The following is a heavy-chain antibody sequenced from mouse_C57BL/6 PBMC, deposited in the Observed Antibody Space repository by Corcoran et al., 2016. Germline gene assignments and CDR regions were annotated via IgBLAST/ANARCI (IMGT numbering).Heavy chain of an antibody. V-gene: IGHV1-26*01. Sequence: EVQLQQSGPELVKPGASVKISCKASGYTFTDYYMNWVKQSHGKSLEWIGDINPNNGGTSYNQKFKGKATLTVDKSSSTAYMELRSLTSEDSAVYYCALPFFAYWGQGTLVTVSA. J-gene: IGHJ3*01. CDR3: ALPFFAY. CDR2: INPNNGGT. CDR1: GYTFTDYY.